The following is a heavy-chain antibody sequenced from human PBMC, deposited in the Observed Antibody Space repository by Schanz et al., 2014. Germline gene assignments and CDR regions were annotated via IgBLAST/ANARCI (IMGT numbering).Heavy chain of an antibody. CDR2: LSGSGGST. J-gene: IGHJ4*02. D-gene: IGHD3-9*01. V-gene: IGHV3-23*04. CDR3: AKQIHYDILTVTRN. CDR1: GFTFSSYA. Sequence: DLVESGGGLIQPGGSLRLSCAASGFTFSSYAMSWVRQAPGKGLEWVSALSGSGGSTYYADSVKGRFTISRDNSKNTLYLQMNSLRAEDTAVCYCAKQIHYDILTVTRNWGQGTLXTVSS.